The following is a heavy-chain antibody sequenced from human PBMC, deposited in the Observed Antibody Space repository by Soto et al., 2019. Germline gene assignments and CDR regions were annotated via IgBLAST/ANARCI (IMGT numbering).Heavy chain of an antibody. J-gene: IGHJ3*02. D-gene: IGHD2-15*01. CDR2: IKSKTDGGTT. V-gene: IGHV3-15*01. CDR1: GFTFSNAW. Sequence: GGSLRLSCAASGFTFSNAWMSWVRQAPGKGLEWVGRIKSKTDGGTTDYAAPVKGRFTISRDDSKNTLYLQMNNLETGDTAVYYCTRLPPENRGLDAFDIWGQGTMLTVSS. CDR3: TRLPPENRGLDAFDI.